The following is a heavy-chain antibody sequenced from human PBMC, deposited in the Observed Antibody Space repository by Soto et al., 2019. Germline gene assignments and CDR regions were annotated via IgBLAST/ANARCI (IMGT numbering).Heavy chain of an antibody. CDR1: GFTFSTFA. CDR2: ISGSGGST. CDR3: ARDRSSGWYKFGY. D-gene: IGHD6-19*01. Sequence: EVQLLESGGGLVQPGGSLRLSCAASGFTFSTFAMSWVRQAPGKGLEWVSGISGSGGSTYYADSVKGRFTISRDNSKNTLFMQMNSLRDEDTAVYYCARDRSSGWYKFGYWGQGTLVTVSS. V-gene: IGHV3-23*01. J-gene: IGHJ4*02.